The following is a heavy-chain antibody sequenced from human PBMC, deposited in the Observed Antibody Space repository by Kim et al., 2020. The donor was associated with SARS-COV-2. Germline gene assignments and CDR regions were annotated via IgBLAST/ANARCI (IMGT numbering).Heavy chain of an antibody. CDR1: GFTFSDYY. V-gene: IGHV3-11*05. D-gene: IGHD3-10*01. CDR2: ISSSSSYT. Sequence: GGSLRLSCAASGFTFSDYYMSWIRQAPGKGLEWVSYISSSSSYTNYADSVKGRFTISRDNAKNSLYLQMNSLRAEDTAVYYCARVDSLLWFGGLGYWGQGTLVTVSS. CDR3: ARVDSLLWFGGLGY. J-gene: IGHJ4*02.